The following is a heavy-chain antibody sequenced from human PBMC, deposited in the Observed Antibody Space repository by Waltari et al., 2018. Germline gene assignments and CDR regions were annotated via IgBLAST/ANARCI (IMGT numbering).Heavy chain of an antibody. CDR3: ARGWGRTIDY. V-gene: IGHV4-34*01. J-gene: IGHJ4*02. Sequence: QVQLQQWDAGLLKPSETLSLTCAVYGGSFSGYYWSWIRQPPGKGLEWIGEINHSGSTNYNPSLKSRVTISVDTSKNQFSLKLSSVTAADTAVYYCARGWGRTIDYWGQGTLVTVSS. D-gene: IGHD7-27*01. CDR1: GGSFSGYY. CDR2: INHSGST.